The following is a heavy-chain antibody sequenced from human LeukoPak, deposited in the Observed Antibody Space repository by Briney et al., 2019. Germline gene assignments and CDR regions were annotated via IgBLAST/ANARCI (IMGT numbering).Heavy chain of an antibody. J-gene: IGHJ4*02. Sequence: SETLSLTCTVSGGSISSYYWSWIRQPPGKGLEWIGYIYCSGGTNYNPSLKSRVTISVDTSKNQFSLKLSSVTAADTAVYYCARGHFRGLTVDYWGQGSLVTVSS. V-gene: IGHV4-59*01. D-gene: IGHD2-21*02. CDR3: ARGHFRGLTVDY. CDR2: IYCSGGT. CDR1: GGSISSYY.